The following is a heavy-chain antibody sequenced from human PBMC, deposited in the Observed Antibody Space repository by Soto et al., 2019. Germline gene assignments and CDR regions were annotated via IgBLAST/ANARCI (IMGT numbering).Heavy chain of an antibody. CDR1: GGSISSSNW. V-gene: IGHV4-4*02. J-gene: IGHJ6*02. CDR3: TRHDSNYDFWSGSPPRYGMDV. CDR2: IYHSGST. Sequence: SETLSLTCAVSGGSISSSNWWSWVRQPPGKGLEWIGEIYHSGSTNYNPSLKSRVTISVDKSKNQFSLKLSSVTAADTAVYYCTRHDSNYDFWSGSPPRYGMDVWGQGTTVTV. D-gene: IGHD3-3*01.